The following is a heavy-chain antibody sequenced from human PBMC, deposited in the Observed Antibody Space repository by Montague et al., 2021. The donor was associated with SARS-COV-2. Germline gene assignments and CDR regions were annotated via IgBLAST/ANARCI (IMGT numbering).Heavy chain of an antibody. Sequence: PALVKPTQTLTLTCVFSGFSLNTDGVGVAWIRRPPGKALEWLALIYWDGGQRYSPSLKTRLTITKDTSKNRVVLTMTNLDPVDTATYYCARRYDFYRAEAFDGWGQGKMLTVSS. CDR2: IYWDGGQ. J-gene: IGHJ3*01. CDR3: ARRYDFYRAEAFDG. CDR1: GFSLNTDGVG. D-gene: IGHD3-3*01. V-gene: IGHV2-5*02.